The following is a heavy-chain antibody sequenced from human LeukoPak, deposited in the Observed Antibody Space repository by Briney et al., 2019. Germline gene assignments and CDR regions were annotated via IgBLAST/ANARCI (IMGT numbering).Heavy chain of an antibody. D-gene: IGHD3-16*01. V-gene: IGHV4-34*01. Sequence: SETLSLTCAVSGGSFSGYYWSWIRQPPGKGLEWIGEINHSGSTNYNPSLKSRVTISVDTSKNQFSLKLSSVTAADTAVYYCARGGDYDYVWGSYKGFDYWGQGTLVTVSS. J-gene: IGHJ4*02. CDR1: GGSFSGYY. CDR2: INHSGST. CDR3: ARGGDYDYVWGSYKGFDY.